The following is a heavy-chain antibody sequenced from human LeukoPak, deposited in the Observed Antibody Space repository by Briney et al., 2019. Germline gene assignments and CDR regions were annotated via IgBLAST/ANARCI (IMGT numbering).Heavy chain of an antibody. CDR1: GHTFNNYE. CDR2: IDPNRNNR. Sequence: ASVKVSCKASGHTFNNYEINWVRQAPGQGLEWMGWIDPNRNNRGFAQKFQGRFTLSRDTSTATAYMELSSLSSEDTAVYYSARGGASSHDDTDQYPDYWGQGTLVTVSS. CDR3: ARGGASSHDDTDQYPDY. V-gene: IGHV1-8*03. D-gene: IGHD3-22*01. J-gene: IGHJ4*02.